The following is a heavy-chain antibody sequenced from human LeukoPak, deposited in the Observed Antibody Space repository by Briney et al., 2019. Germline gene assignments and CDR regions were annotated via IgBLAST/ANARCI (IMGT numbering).Heavy chain of an antibody. CDR1: GFTFSDYY. CDR2: ISSSGSTT. D-gene: IGHD4-17*01. Sequence: GGSLRLSCAASGFTFSDYYMSWIRQAPGKGLEWVSYISSSGSTTYYADSVKGRFTISRDNAKNSLYLQMNSLRAEDTAVYYCARNTVTTRNHAFDIWGQGTMVTVSS. CDR3: ARNTVTTRNHAFDI. V-gene: IGHV3-11*04. J-gene: IGHJ3*02.